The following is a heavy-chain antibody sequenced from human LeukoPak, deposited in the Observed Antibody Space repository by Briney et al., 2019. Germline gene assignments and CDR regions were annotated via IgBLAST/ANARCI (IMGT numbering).Heavy chain of an antibody. CDR2: ISDSGGNT. V-gene: IGHV3-23*01. Sequence: GGSLRLSCAASGFTFSSYAMNWVRQAPGKGLEWASTISDSGGNTYYADSVKGRFTISRDNSKNTLFLQMNSLRAEDTAVYYCAKDWHNHYFGRFDPWGQGTLVTVSS. CDR3: AKDWHNHYFGRFDP. J-gene: IGHJ5*02. CDR1: GFTFSSYA. D-gene: IGHD2/OR15-2a*01.